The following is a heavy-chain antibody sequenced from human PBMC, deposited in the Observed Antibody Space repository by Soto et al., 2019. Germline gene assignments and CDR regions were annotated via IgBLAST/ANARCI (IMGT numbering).Heavy chain of an antibody. CDR1: GYTFTNYG. D-gene: IGHD6-13*01. CDR2: ISAYNGNT. J-gene: IGHJ4*02. CDR3: ARPIAAPAAHYFDY. V-gene: IGHV1-18*01. Sequence: ASVKVSCKASGYTFTNYGISWVRQAPGQGLEWMGWISAYNGNTNYAQKLQGRVTMTTDTSTSTAYMELRSLTSDDTAVYYCARPIAAPAAHYFDYWGRGTLVTVSS.